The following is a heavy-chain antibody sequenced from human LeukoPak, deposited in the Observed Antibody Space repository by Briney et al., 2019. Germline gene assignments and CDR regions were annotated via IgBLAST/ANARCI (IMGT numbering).Heavy chain of an antibody. CDR2: INAGNGNT. J-gene: IGHJ5*02. D-gene: IGHD3-10*01. V-gene: IGHV1-3*01. CDR1: GYTFTSYS. CDR3: ARDRRRMVRGVTTTHNWFDP. Sequence: ASVKVSCKASGYTFTSYSMHWVRQAPGQRLEWMGWINAGNGNTKYSQQFQGRVTITRDTSASTAYMELSSLRSEDTAVYYCARDRRRMVRGVTTTHNWFDPWGQRTLVTVSS.